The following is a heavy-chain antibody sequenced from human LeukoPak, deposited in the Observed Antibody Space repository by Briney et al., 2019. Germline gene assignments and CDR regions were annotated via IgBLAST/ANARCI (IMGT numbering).Heavy chain of an antibody. CDR2: IYYSGTT. Sequence: SETLSLTCTVSGGPISSTSYYWGWIRQPPGKGLEWIGSIYYSGTTQYNPSLKSRVTISIDTSKKQFSLQLGSVTAEDTAVYYCARVEEGYGSGRRENYYYYYMDVWGKGTTVTISS. J-gene: IGHJ6*03. CDR1: GGPISSTSYY. CDR3: ARVEEGYGSGRRENYYYYYMDV. D-gene: IGHD3-10*01. V-gene: IGHV4-39*07.